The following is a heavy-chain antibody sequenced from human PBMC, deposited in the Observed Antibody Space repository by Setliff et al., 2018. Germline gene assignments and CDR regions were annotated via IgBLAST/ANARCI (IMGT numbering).Heavy chain of an antibody. CDR2: IHHSGTT. D-gene: IGHD5-12*01. CDR3: AREVGEVVPTSGTFDI. V-gene: IGHV4-31*03. CDR1: GASISSGYYL. Sequence: PSETLSLTCNVSGASISSGYYLWSWIRQHPGKGLEWIGYIHHSGTTYYNPSLESRVAMSLDTSENQFSLKVTSVSAADTAVYYCAREVGEVVPTSGTFDIWGQGTMVTVSS. J-gene: IGHJ3*02.